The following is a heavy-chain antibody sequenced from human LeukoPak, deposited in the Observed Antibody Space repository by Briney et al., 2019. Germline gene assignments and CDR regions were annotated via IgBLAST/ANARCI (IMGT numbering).Heavy chain of an antibody. V-gene: IGHV3-11*01. D-gene: IGHD3-3*01. CDR2: ISSSGSTI. CDR1: GFTFSDYY. J-gene: IGHJ4*02. Sequence: GSLRLSCAASGFTFSDYYMSWIRQAPGKGLEWVSYISSSGSTIYYADSVKGRFTISRDNAKNSLYLQMNSLRAEDTAAYYCASQYYDFWSANPGPPYWGQGTLVTVSS. CDR3: ASQYYDFWSANPGPPY.